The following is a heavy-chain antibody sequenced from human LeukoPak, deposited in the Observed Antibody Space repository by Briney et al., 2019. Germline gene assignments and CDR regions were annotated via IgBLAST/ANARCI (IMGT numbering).Heavy chain of an antibody. CDR1: GYTFTSYY. D-gene: IGHD3-3*01. Sequence: ASVKVSCKASGYTFTSYYMHWVRQAPGQGLEWMGIINPSGGSTSYAQKFQGRVTMTRDTSTSTVYMELSSLRSEDTAVYYCARAELYYDFWSGYYFGPLNNWFDPWGQGTLVTVSS. J-gene: IGHJ5*02. CDR3: ARAELYYDFWSGYYFGPLNNWFDP. V-gene: IGHV1-46*03. CDR2: INPSGGST.